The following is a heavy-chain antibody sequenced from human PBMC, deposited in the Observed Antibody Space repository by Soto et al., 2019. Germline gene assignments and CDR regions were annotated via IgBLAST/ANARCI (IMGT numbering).Heavy chain of an antibody. CDR2: INPNSGGT. D-gene: IGHD3-22*01. CDR1: GYTFTGYY. Sequence: ASVKVSCKASGYTFTGYYMHWVRQAPGQGLEWMGWINPNSGGTNYAQKFQGRVTMTRDTSISTAYMELSRLRSDDTAVYYCARGMGSGYKDNYYYGMDVWGQGTTVTVSS. CDR3: ARGMGSGYKDNYYYGMDV. V-gene: IGHV1-2*02. J-gene: IGHJ6*02.